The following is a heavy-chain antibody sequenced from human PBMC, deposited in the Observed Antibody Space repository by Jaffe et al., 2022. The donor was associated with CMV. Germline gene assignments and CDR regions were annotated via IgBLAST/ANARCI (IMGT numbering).Heavy chain of an antibody. J-gene: IGHJ4*02. D-gene: IGHD3-3*01. CDR3: ARAYDFWSGYLYY. V-gene: IGHV4-34*01. Sequence: QVQLQQWGAGLLKPSETLSLTCAVYGGSFSGYYWSWIRQPPGKGLEWIGEINHSGSTNYNPSLKSRVTISVDTSKNQFSLKLSSVTAADTAVYYCARAYDFWSGYLYYWGQGTLVTVSS. CDR1: GGSFSGYY. CDR2: INHSGST.